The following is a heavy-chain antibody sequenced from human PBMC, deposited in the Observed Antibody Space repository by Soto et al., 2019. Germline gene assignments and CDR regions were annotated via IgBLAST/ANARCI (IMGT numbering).Heavy chain of an antibody. Sequence: SETLSLTCTVSGGSISSSSYYWGWIRQPPGKGLEWIGSIYYSGSTYYNPSLKSRVTISVDTSKNQFSLKLSSVTAADTAVYYCTFKNTVAGHFDYWGQGTLVTVSS. V-gene: IGHV4-39*01. CDR3: TFKNTVAGHFDY. CDR2: IYYSGST. J-gene: IGHJ4*02. CDR1: GGSISSSSYY. D-gene: IGHD6-19*01.